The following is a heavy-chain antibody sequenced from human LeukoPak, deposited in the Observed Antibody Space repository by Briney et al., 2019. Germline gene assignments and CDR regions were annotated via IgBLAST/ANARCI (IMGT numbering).Heavy chain of an antibody. J-gene: IGHJ6*03. Sequence: KPSETLSLTCTVSGGSISSYYWSWIRQPPGKGLEWIGYIYYSGSTNYNPSLKGRVTISVDTSKNQFSLKLSSVTAADTAVYYCARGSDCSSTSCFPGDYYYYYMDVWGKGTTVTVSS. CDR1: GGSISSYY. D-gene: IGHD2-2*01. CDR2: IYYSGST. V-gene: IGHV4-59*01. CDR3: ARGSDCSSTSCFPGDYYYYYMDV.